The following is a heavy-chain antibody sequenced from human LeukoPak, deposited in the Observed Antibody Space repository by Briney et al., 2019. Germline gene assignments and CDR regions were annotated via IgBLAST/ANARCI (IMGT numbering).Heavy chain of an antibody. Sequence: GASVKVSCKASGGTFSSYAISWVRQAPGQGLEWMGGVIPIFGTANYAQKFQGRVTITTDESTSTAYMELSSLRSEDTAVYYCARDLSSYGGKQYAFDNWGQGTMVTVSS. CDR3: ARDLSSYGGKQYAFDN. D-gene: IGHD4-17*01. V-gene: IGHV1-69*05. CDR2: VIPIFGTA. CDR1: GGTFSSYA. J-gene: IGHJ3*02.